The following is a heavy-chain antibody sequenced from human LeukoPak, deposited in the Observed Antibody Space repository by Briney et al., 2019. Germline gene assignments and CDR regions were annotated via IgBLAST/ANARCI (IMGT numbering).Heavy chain of an antibody. CDR3: ATYFYGEYGSYYFDY. CDR1: GGSITSNNW. Sequence: PSETLSLTCAVSGGSITSNNWWTWARQPPGKGLEWIGEIYHSGTTNYNPSLKSRVTMSVDKSKNQFSLRLSSVTAADTAVYYCATYFYGEYGSYYFDYWGQGTLVTVSS. V-gene: IGHV4-4*02. CDR2: IYHSGTT. D-gene: IGHD4-17*01. J-gene: IGHJ4*02.